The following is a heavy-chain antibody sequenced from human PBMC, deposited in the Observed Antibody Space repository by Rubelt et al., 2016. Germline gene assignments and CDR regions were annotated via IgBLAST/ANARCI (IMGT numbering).Heavy chain of an antibody. D-gene: IGHD5-18*01. CDR2: IYYSGST. CDR3: ARSWIQRWLHRY. CDR1: GGSISSYY. V-gene: IGHV4-59*04. Sequence: QVQLQESGPGLVKPSETLSLTCTVSGGSISSYYWSWIRQPPGKGLEWIGYIYYSGSTYYNPSLKSRVTISVDTSKNQFSLKLSSVTAADTAVYYCARSWIQRWLHRYWGQGTLVTVSS. J-gene: IGHJ4*02.